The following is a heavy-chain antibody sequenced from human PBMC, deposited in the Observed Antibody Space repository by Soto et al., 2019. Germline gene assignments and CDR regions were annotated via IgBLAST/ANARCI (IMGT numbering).Heavy chain of an antibody. V-gene: IGHV3-23*01. CDR3: AKGRSDSSGYYPSVDYGMDV. J-gene: IGHJ6*02. Sequence: GGSLRLSCAASGFTFSSYAMSWVRQAPGKGLEWVSAISGSGGSTYYADSVKGRFTISRDNSKNTLYLQMNSLRAEDTAVYYCAKGRSDSSGYYPSVDYGMDVWGQGTTVTVSS. D-gene: IGHD3-22*01. CDR1: GFTFSSYA. CDR2: ISGSGGST.